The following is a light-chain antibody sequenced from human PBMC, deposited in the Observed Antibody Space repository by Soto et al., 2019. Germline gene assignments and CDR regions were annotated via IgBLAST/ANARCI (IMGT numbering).Light chain of an antibody. V-gene: IGKV1-5*01. CDR2: DVS. Sequence: DIQITQSPSILSASVGDSVTLTCRASRSISIWLAWYQQKPGKAPKLLIFDVSTLESGVPSRFSGSRSGTEFTPTISSLQPDDFATYFCQQYHSYSPLTFGGGTKVDIK. J-gene: IGKJ4*01. CDR3: QQYHSYSPLT. CDR1: RSISIW.